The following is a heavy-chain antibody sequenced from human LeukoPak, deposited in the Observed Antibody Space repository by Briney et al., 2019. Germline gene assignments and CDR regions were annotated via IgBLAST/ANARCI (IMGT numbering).Heavy chain of an antibody. J-gene: IGHJ6*03. CDR3: ATGERGFSHGYYYYMDV. V-gene: IGHV1-69*05. Sequence: ASVKVSCKASGGTFSSYAISWVRQAPGQGLEWMGGIIPIFGTANYAQKFQGIITITTDESTSTAYMELSSLRSEDTAVYYCATGERGFSHGYYYYMDVWGKGTTVTVSS. D-gene: IGHD5-18*01. CDR1: GGTFSSYA. CDR2: IIPIFGTA.